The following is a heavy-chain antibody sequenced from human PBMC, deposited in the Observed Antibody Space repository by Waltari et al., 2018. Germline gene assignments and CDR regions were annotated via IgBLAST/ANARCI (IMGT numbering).Heavy chain of an antibody. D-gene: IGHD5-18*01. CDR2: IYYIGST. CDR1: GGSISSGTW. CDR3: ARGTYGYGKYDS. J-gene: IGHJ4*02. Sequence: QVQLQESGPGLVKPSGTLSLTCTVSGGSISSGTWWSWVRQSPGQGLEGIGEIYYIGSTNYKPALESRVTISGDRSKNQFSLSLGSVTAADTAMYFCARGTYGYGKYDSWGQGTLVTVSS. V-gene: IGHV4-4*02.